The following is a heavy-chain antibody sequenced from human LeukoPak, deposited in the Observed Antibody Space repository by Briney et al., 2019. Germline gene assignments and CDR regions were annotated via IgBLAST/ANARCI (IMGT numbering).Heavy chain of an antibody. CDR3: AGVLGVAAAGRGRYYYGMDV. CDR1: GFTFSPYS. D-gene: IGHD6-13*01. J-gene: IGHJ6*02. CDR2: ITSSSSYI. V-gene: IGHV3-21*01. Sequence: EGSLRLSCAASGFTFSPYSLNWVRQAPGKGLEWVSSITSSSSYIYYADSVKGRFTISRDNAKNSLHLQMNSLRTDDTAVYYCAGVLGVAAAGRGRYYYGMDVWGQGTTVIVSS.